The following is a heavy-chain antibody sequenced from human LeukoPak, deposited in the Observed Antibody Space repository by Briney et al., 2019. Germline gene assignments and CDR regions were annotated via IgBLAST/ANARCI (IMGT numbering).Heavy chain of an antibody. V-gene: IGHV4-34*01. Sequence: SETLSLTCAVYGYSVSCYYLNWIRQPPGKGLEWIGEINHGGSTNYNPALTSPVTISVDTSKNQFNMKLTYVTAADNAVYHCERRVRSNCLDYWGQGTLVTVSS. CDR3: ERRVRSNCLDY. J-gene: IGHJ4*02. D-gene: IGHD6-13*01. CDR2: INHGGST. CDR1: GYSVSCYY.